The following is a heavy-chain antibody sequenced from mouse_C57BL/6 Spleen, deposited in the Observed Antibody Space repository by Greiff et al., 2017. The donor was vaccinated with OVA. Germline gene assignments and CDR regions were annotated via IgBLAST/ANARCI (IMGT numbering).Heavy chain of an antibody. D-gene: IGHD1-1*02. J-gene: IGHJ4*01. CDR3: ARRGNLFYAMDY. CDR1: GYAFSSSW. V-gene: IGHV1-82*01. CDR2: IYPGDGDT. Sequence: VQLQQSGPELVKPGASVKISCKASGYAFSSSWMTWVKQRPGTGLEWIGRIYPGDGDTNYNGKFKGKATLTADKSSSTAYMQLSSLTSEDSAVYFCARRGNLFYAMDYWGQGTSVTVSS.